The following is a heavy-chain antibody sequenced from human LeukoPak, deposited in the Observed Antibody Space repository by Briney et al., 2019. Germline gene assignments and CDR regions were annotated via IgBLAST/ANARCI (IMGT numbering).Heavy chain of an antibody. D-gene: IGHD3-22*01. V-gene: IGHV1-18*01. CDR3: ARQYSDSDDYYYRPDY. Sequence: ASVKVSCKASGYTFTSYGISWVRQAPGQGLEWMGWISAYNGNTNYAQKLQGRVTMTTDTSTSTAYMELRSLRSDDTAVYYCARQYSDSDDYYYRPDYWGQGTLVTVSS. J-gene: IGHJ4*02. CDR2: ISAYNGNT. CDR1: GYTFTSYG.